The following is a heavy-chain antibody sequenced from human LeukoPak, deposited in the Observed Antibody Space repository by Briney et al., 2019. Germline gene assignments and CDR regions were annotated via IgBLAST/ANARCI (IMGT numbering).Heavy chain of an antibody. CDR2: INPNSGGT. CDR1: GYTYTSYY. J-gene: IGHJ5*02. D-gene: IGHD3-22*01. V-gene: IGHV1-2*02. CDR3: THYSPLMIGS. Sequence: GASVKVSCKASGYTYTSYYMHWVRQAPGQGLEWMGWINPNSGGTNYAQKFQGRVTMTRDTSISTAYMELSRLRSDDTAVYYCTHYSPLMIGSWGQGTLVTVSS.